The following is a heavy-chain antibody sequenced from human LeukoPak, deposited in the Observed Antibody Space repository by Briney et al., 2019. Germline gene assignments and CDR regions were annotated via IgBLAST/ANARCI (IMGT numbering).Heavy chain of an antibody. CDR3: AREGRTGTTGEIN. CDR2: ISAYNGDT. Sequence: ASVKVSCKSSGYTFTSYGISWVRQAPGQGLEWMGWISAYNGDTNYSQKLQGRVTMTTDTSTSTAYMELSSLRSEDTAVYYCAREGRTGTTGEINWGQGTLVTVSS. D-gene: IGHD1-1*01. CDR1: GYTFTSYG. J-gene: IGHJ4*02. V-gene: IGHV1-18*01.